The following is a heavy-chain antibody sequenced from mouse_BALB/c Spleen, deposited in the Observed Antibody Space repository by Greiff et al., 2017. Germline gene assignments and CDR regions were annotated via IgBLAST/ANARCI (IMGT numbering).Heavy chain of an antibody. CDR1: GFSLTSYG. CDR3: AKTPPFYYGNYGAMDY. V-gene: IGHV2-3*01. D-gene: IGHD2-1*01. CDR2: IWGDGST. Sequence: VQVVESGPGLVAPSQSLSITCTVSGFSLTSYGVSWVRQPPGKGLEWLGVIWGDGSTNYHSALISRLSISKDNSKSQVFLKLNSLQTDDTATYYCAKTPPFYYGNYGAMDYWGQGTSVTVSS. J-gene: IGHJ4*01.